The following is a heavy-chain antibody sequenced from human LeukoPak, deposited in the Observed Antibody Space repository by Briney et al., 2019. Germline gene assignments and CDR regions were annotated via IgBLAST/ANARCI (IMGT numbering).Heavy chain of an antibody. CDR3: ARDAYTTNWFYY. Sequence: GGSLRLSCAASGFTVANTYMAWVRQAPGKGLEWVSVTDSAGNTYYADSVKGRFTTSRDTSENTLYLQMNSLKSEDTATYYCARDAYTTNWFYYWGQGTLVTVSS. CDR1: GFTVANTY. J-gene: IGHJ5*01. V-gene: IGHV3-53*05. D-gene: IGHD2-2*02. CDR2: TDSAGNT.